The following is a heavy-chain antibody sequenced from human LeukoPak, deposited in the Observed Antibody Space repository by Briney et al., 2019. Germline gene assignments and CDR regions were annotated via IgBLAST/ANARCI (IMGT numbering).Heavy chain of an antibody. Sequence: PGGSLRLSCAASGFTFSSYSMNWVRQAPGKGLEWVSSNSSSSSYIYYADSVKGRFTISRDNAKNSLYLQMNSLRAEDTAVYYCARASGEWLVEHFDYWGQGTLVTVSS. CDR1: GFTFSSYS. V-gene: IGHV3-21*01. CDR2: NSSSSSYI. J-gene: IGHJ4*02. D-gene: IGHD6-19*01. CDR3: ARASGEWLVEHFDY.